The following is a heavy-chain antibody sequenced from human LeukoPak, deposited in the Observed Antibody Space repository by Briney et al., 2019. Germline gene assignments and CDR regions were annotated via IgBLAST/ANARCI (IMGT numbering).Heavy chain of an antibody. CDR3: ARGRWDQGDY. CDR1: GYTFTSYG. J-gene: IGHJ4*02. CDR2: ISTYSGDT. D-gene: IGHD1-26*01. V-gene: IGHV1-18*01. Sequence: ASVKVSCKASGYTFTSYGITWVRQAPGQGLEWMGWISTYSGDTNYAQKLQGRVTMTTDTSTSTAYKELRSLRSDDTAVYYCARGRWDQGDYWGEGTLGTVSS.